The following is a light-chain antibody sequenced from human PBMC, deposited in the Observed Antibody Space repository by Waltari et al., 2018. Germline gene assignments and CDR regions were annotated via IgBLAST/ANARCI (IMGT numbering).Light chain of an antibody. CDR2: AVS. Sequence: QSALTQPASVSGSPGQSITISCTGTSSDVGNYKRVSWYQQHPGKAPNLMIYAVSKWPSGVSDRFSGSKSGDMASLTISGLQPEDEAEYFCSSYAGSSKGVFGGGTKVTVL. J-gene: IGLJ2*01. CDR1: SSDVGNYKR. CDR3: SSYAGSSKGV. V-gene: IGLV2-23*02.